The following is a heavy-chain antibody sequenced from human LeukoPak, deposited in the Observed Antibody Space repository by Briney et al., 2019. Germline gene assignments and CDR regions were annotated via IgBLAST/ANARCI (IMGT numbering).Heavy chain of an antibody. Sequence: GGSLRLSCAASGFTLSSYAIHWVRQAPGKGLEWVVVMSFDVRNTYYSESVKGRFTITRDNFRNTLYLQMNSLRTEDTAVYYCAFLEGYSYGTGSSYGTDVWGQGTAVTVS. J-gene: IGHJ6*02. CDR1: GFTLSSYA. V-gene: IGHV3-30*03. CDR3: AFLEGYSYGTGSSYGTDV. D-gene: IGHD5-18*01. CDR2: MSFDVRNT.